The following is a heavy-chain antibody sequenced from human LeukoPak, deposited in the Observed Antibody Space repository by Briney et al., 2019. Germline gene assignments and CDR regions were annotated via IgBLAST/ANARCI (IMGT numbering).Heavy chain of an antibody. V-gene: IGHV3-66*04. CDR3: ARHDWFDP. CDR1: GFTFSSYA. CDR2: IYSGGST. Sequence: GGSLRLSCAASGFTFSSYAMSWVRQAPGKGLEWVSVIYSGGSTYYADSVKGRFTISRDNSKNTLYLQMNSLRVEDTAVYYCARHDWFDPWGQGTLVTVSS. J-gene: IGHJ5*02.